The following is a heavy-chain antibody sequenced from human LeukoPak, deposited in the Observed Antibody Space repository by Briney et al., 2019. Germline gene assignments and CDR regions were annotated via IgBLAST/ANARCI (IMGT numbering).Heavy chain of an antibody. V-gene: IGHV1-18*01. J-gene: IGHJ5*02. CDR3: ARALERWLSYHNWFDP. D-gene: IGHD3/OR15-3a*01. CDR2: ISAYNGNT. Sequence: GASVKVSCTASGYTFTSYGISWVRQAPGQGLEWMGWISAYNGNTNYAQRLQGRVTMTTDTSTSTAYMELRSLRSDDTAVYYCARALERWLSYHNWFDPWGQGTLVTVSS. CDR1: GYTFTSYG.